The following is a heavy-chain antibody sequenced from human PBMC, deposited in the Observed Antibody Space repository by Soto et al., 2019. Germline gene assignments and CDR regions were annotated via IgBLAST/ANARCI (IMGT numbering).Heavy chain of an antibody. CDR1: GVSINSDNYY. V-gene: IGHV4-39*01. J-gene: IGHJ4*02. CDR2: IYYRGNT. D-gene: IGHD3-9*01. Sequence: QLQLQESGPGLVKPSETLSLTCSVSGVSINSDNYYWGWIRQPPGKGLEWIGSIYYRGNTYYNPSLKRRVTISLAKSKSQFSLKRNSVTAADSAVYFCARLEGLATISYYFDYWGQGTLVTVSS. CDR3: ARLEGLATISYYFDY.